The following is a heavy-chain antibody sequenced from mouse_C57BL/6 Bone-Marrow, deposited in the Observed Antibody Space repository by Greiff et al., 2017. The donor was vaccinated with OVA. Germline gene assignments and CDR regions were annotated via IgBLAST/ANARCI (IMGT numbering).Heavy chain of an antibody. CDR2: ISSGGDYI. Sequence: EVKLVESGEGLVKPGGSLKLSCAASGFTFSSYAMSWVRQTPEKRLEWVAYISSGGDYIYYADTVKGRFTISRDNARNTLYLQMSSLKSEDTAMYYCTRGDYGPAWFAYWGQGTLVTVSA. CDR3: TRGDYGPAWFAY. V-gene: IGHV5-9-1*02. D-gene: IGHD2-4*01. J-gene: IGHJ3*01. CDR1: GFTFSSYA.